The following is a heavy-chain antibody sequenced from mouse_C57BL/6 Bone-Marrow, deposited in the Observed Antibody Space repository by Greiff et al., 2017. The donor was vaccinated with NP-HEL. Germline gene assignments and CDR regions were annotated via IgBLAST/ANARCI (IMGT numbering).Heavy chain of an antibody. CDR2: IYPGGGYT. CDR3: AREGNDVAMDY. D-gene: IGHD2-2*01. V-gene: IGHV1-63*01. J-gene: IGHJ4*01. CDR1: GYTFTNYW. Sequence: QVQLKQSGAELVRPGTSVKMSCKASGYTFTNYWIGWAKQRPGHGLEWIGDIYPGGGYTNYNEKFKGKATLTADKSSSTAYMQFSSLTSEDSAIYYCAREGNDVAMDYWGQGTSVTVSS.